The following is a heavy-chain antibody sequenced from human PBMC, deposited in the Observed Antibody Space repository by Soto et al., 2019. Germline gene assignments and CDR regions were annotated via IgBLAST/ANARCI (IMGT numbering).Heavy chain of an antibody. V-gene: IGHV3-30-3*01. CDR3: ASAGDTAMVPIDY. D-gene: IGHD5-18*01. CDR1: GFTFSSYA. J-gene: IGHJ4*02. CDR2: ISYDGSNK. Sequence: QVQLVESGGGVVQPGRSLRLSCAASGFTFSSYAMHWVRQAPGKGLEWVAVISYDGSNKYYADSVKGRFTISRDNSKNTLYLQMNSLRAEDTAVYYCASAGDTAMVPIDYWGQGTLVTVSS.